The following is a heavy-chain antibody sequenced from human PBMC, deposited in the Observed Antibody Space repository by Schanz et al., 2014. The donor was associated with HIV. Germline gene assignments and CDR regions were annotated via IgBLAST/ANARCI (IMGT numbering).Heavy chain of an antibody. CDR2: IWYDGSNK. D-gene: IGHD6-13*01. CDR3: ARTTIAAPGTEYYYGMDV. CDR1: GFTFSNYG. V-gene: IGHV3-33*01. Sequence: QVQLVESGGGVVQPGRSLRLSCAASGFTFSNYGMHWVRQAPGKGLEWVAVIWYDGSNKYYADSVKGRFTISRDNSKNTLYLQMNSLRAEDTAVYYCARTTIAAPGTEYYYGMDVWGQGTTVTVSS. J-gene: IGHJ6*02.